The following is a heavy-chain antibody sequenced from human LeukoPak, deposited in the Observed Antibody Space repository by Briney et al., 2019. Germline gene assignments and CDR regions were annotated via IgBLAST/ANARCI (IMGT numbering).Heavy chain of an antibody. CDR2: ISSSSSYL. J-gene: IGHJ6*03. Sequence: PGGSLRLSCAASGFTFSGSSIHWVRQAPGKGLEWVSSISSSSSYLYYADSVKGRFTISRANAKNSLYLEMNSLRAEDTAVYYCARGADYDILTGYMDVWGKGTTVTVSS. V-gene: IGHV3-21*01. D-gene: IGHD3-9*01. CDR1: GFTFSGSS. CDR3: ARGADYDILTGYMDV.